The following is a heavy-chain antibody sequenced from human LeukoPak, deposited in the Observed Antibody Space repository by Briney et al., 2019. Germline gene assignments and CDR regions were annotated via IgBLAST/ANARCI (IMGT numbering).Heavy chain of an antibody. V-gene: IGHV1-18*01. D-gene: IGHD1-26*01. Sequence: ASVKVSCKASGYTFTSYGISWVRQAPGQGLEWMGWISAYNGNTNYAQKHQGRVTMTTDTSTSTAYMGLRSLRSDDTAVYYCARGPRRSGWELRRSWPLDYWGQGTLVTVSS. CDR3: ARGPRRSGWELRRSWPLDY. CDR2: ISAYNGNT. CDR1: GYTFTSYG. J-gene: IGHJ4*02.